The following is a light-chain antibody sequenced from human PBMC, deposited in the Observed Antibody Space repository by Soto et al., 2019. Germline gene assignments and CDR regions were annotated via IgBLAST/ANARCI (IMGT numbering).Light chain of an antibody. V-gene: IGLV2-14*01. Sequence: QSALTQPASVSGSPGQSITISCTGTSSDDGGYNYVSWFQQHPGKAPKLMIYAVSNRPSGVSNRFSGSKSGNTASLTISGLQAEDEADYYCSSYTSSSTLVVFGGGAKLTVL. CDR2: AVS. J-gene: IGLJ2*01. CDR3: SSYTSSSTLVV. CDR1: SSDDGGYNY.